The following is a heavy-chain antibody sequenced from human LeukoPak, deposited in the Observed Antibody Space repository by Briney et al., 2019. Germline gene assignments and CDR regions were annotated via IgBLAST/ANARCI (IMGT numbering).Heavy chain of an antibody. V-gene: IGHV1-2*02. CDR3: ARRYSYVANFDY. D-gene: IGHD5-18*01. CDR2: INPNSGGT. J-gene: IGHJ4*02. Sequence: EASVKVSCKASGYTFTGYYMHWVRQAPGQGLEWMGWINPNSGGTNYAQKFQGRVTMTRDTSISTAYMELSRLRSDDTAVYYCARRYSYVANFDYWGQGTLVTVSS. CDR1: GYTFTGYY.